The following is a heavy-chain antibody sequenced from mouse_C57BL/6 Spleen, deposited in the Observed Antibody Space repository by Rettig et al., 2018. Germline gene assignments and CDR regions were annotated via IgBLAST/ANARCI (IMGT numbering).Heavy chain of an antibody. CDR2: IHPNGGTT. J-gene: IGHJ4*01. V-gene: IGHV1-64*01. CDR3: ARGGYDHEKGAMDY. CDR1: GYTFTSYW. Sequence: QVQLQQPGAELVKPGASVKLSCKASGYTFTSYWIHWVKQRPGQGLEWIGLIHPNGGTTNYNEKFKRKATLTVDKSSSTAYMQLSSLTSEDSAVYYCARGGYDHEKGAMDYWGQGTSVTVSS. D-gene: IGHD2-4*01.